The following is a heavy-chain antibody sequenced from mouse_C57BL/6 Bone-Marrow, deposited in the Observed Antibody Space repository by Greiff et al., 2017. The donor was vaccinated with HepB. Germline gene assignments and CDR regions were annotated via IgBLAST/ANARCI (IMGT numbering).Heavy chain of an antibody. CDR2: IHPNSGST. V-gene: IGHV1-64*01. D-gene: IGHD3-2*02. J-gene: IGHJ2*01. CDR1: GYTFTSYW. CDR3: ASQLRLRIDY. Sequence: QVQLQQSGAELVKPGASVKLSCKASGYTFTSYWMHWVKQRPGQGLEWIGMIHPNSGSTNYNEKFKSKATLTVDKSSSTAYMQLSSLTSEDSAVYYCASQLRLRIDYWGQGTTLTVSS.